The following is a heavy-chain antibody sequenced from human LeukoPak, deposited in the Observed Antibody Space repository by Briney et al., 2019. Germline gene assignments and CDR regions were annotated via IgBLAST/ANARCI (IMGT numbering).Heavy chain of an antibody. CDR1: GGSFSGYY. CDR3: ASSGGSYSGLIDY. J-gene: IGHJ4*02. D-gene: IGHD1-26*01. Sequence: SETLSLTCAVYGGSFSGYYWSWVRQPPGEGVEWIGEINHSGSTNYNPSLKSRVTISVDTSKNQFSLKLSSVTAADTAVYYCASSGGSYSGLIDYWGEGTLVTVSS. V-gene: IGHV4-34*01. CDR2: INHSGST.